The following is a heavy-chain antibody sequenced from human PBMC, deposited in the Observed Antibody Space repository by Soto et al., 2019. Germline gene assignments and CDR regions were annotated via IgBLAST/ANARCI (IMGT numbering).Heavy chain of an antibody. CDR2: ISAYNGNT. CDR3: ARGEKVGGHKGEMATIGY. Sequence: ASVKVSCKASGYTFTSYGISWVRQAPGQGLEWMVWISAYNGNTNYAQKLQGRVTMTTDTSTSTAYMELRSLRSDDTAVYYCARGEKVGGHKGEMATIGYWGQGTLVTVSS. J-gene: IGHJ4*02. D-gene: IGHD5-12*01. CDR1: GYTFTSYG. V-gene: IGHV1-18*04.